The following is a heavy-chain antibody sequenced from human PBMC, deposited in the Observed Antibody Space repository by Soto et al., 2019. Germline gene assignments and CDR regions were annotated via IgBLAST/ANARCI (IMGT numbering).Heavy chain of an antibody. V-gene: IGHV4-30-2*01. D-gene: IGHD6-6*01. Sequence: QLQLQESGSGLVKPSQTLSLTCAVSGGSISSGGYSWSWIRQPPGKGLEWIGYIYHSGSTYYNPSLKSRVTISVDRSKIQFSLKLSSVTAADTAVYYCARDGPLAARGYYGMDVWGQGTTVTVSS. CDR1: GGSISSGGYS. CDR3: ARDGPLAARGYYGMDV. J-gene: IGHJ6*02. CDR2: IYHSGST.